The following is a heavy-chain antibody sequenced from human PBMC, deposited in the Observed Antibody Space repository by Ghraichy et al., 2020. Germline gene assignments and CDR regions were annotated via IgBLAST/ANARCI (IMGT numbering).Heavy chain of an antibody. CDR2: ISYDGSNK. Sequence: GGSLRLSCAASGFTFSSYAMHWVRQAPGKGLEWVAVISYDGSNKYYADSVKGRFTISRDNSKNTLYLQMNSLRAEDTAVYYCAREFQGWLTRFDYWGQGTLVTVSS. D-gene: IGHD6-19*01. CDR3: AREFQGWLTRFDY. J-gene: IGHJ4*02. CDR1: GFTFSSYA. V-gene: IGHV3-30*04.